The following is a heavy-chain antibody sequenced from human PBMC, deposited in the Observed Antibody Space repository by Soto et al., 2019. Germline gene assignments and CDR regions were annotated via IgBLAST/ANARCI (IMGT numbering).Heavy chain of an antibody. CDR2: ISWDGGST. J-gene: IGHJ6*02. CDR1: GFTLDDYA. D-gene: IGHD3-3*01. CDR3: AKSAKYYDFWSGYRPDYYYYGMDV. Sequence: TGGSLRLSCAASGFTLDDYAMHWVRQAPGKGLEWVSLISWDGGSTYYADSVKGRFTISRDNSKNSLYLQMNSLRAEDTALYYCAKSAKYYDFWSGYRPDYYYYGMDVWGQGTTVTVSS. V-gene: IGHV3-43D*04.